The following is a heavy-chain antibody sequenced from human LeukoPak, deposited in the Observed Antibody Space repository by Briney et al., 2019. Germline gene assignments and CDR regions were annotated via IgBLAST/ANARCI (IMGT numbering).Heavy chain of an antibody. Sequence: GGSLRLSCAASGFTFSSYGMHWVRQAPGKGLEWVAVISYDGSNKYYADSVKGRFTISRDNSKSTLYLQMNSLRAEDTAVYYCAKEYCSSTSCYAGLHYFDYWGQGTLVTVSS. CDR3: AKEYCSSTSCYAGLHYFDY. V-gene: IGHV3-30*18. CDR2: ISYDGSNK. CDR1: GFTFSSYG. J-gene: IGHJ4*02. D-gene: IGHD2-2*01.